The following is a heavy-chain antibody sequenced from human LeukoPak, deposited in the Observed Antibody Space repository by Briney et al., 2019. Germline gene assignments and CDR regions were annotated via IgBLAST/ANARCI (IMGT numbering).Heavy chain of an antibody. D-gene: IGHD2/OR15-2a*01. V-gene: IGHV4-34*01. CDR2: VSHTGST. Sequence: SETLSLTCAVYGGSFSGYYWSWIRQPPGKGLEWIGRVSHTGSTDYNPSLRSRVIVSVDTSKDQFSLKLSSVTAADTAVYYCARENLEEDYFDYWGQGTLVTVSS. CDR1: GGSFSGYY. J-gene: IGHJ4*02. CDR3: ARENLEEDYFDY.